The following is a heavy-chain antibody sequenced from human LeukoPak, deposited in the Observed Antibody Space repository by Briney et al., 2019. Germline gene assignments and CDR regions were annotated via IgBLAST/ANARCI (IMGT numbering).Heavy chain of an antibody. V-gene: IGHV4-39*01. CDR2: IYYSGST. D-gene: IGHD6-13*01. CDR3: ARLVAAAADY. Sequence: PSETLSLTCAVYGGSFSSYYWGWIRQPPGKGLEWIGSIYYSGSTYYNPSLKSRVTISVDTSKNQFSLKLSSVTAADTAVYYCARLVAAAADYWGQGTLVTVSS. J-gene: IGHJ4*02. CDR1: GGSFSSYY.